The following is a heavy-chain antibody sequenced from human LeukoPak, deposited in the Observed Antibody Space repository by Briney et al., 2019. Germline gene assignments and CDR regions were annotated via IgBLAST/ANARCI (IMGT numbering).Heavy chain of an antibody. V-gene: IGHV3-53*01. Sequence: GGSLRLSCAASGFTVSSNYMSWVRQAPGKGLEWVSVIYSGGSTYYADSVKGRFTISRDNSKNTLYLEMNSLRAEDTAIYYCARSALLTADPFDYWGQGTLDTVSS. D-gene: IGHD2-2*01. CDR2: IYSGGST. J-gene: IGHJ4*02. CDR1: GFTVSSNY. CDR3: ARSALLTADPFDY.